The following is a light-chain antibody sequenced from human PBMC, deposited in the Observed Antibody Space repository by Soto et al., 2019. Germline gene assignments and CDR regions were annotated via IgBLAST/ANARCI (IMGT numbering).Light chain of an antibody. CDR1: QNVISD. J-gene: IGKJ1*01. CDR2: DAS. V-gene: IGKV3-15*01. CDR3: QQYSEWPRT. Sequence: EIVMTQSPATLSVSPGETASLSCRASQNVISDVAWFQQKPGQSPGLLIYDASTRATGIPARFSGSGFGSEFTLTISSLQSEDFAVYYCQQYSEWPRTFGQGTRVEVK.